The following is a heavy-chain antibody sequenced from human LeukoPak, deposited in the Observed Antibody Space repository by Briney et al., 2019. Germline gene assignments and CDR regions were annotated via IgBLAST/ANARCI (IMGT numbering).Heavy chain of an antibody. Sequence: SETLSLTCTVSGYSISSGYYWGWIRQPPGKGLEWIGGIYHSGTTYYNPSLKSRVTISVDTSKNQFSLKLSSVTAADTAVYYCARRLSMIVVVFDSWGQGSLVTVSS. CDR3: ARRLSMIVVVFDS. J-gene: IGHJ4*02. V-gene: IGHV4-38-2*02. CDR2: IYHSGTT. D-gene: IGHD3-22*01. CDR1: GYSISSGYY.